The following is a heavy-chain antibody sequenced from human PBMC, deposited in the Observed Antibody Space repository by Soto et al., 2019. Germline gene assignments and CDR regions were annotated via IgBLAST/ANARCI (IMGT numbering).Heavy chain of an antibody. CDR2: IGRGDETA. CDR1: GFTFNDYA. D-gene: IGHD3-3*01. Sequence: PGGSLRLSCAVSGFTFNDYAMSWVRQAPGKGLEWVSSIGRGDETAFYADSVKGRFTISRDNSKNTLYLQMNSLRAEDTAVYYCARDGYYDFWSGYYHYGMDVWGQGTTVTVSS. J-gene: IGHJ6*02. CDR3: ARDGYYDFWSGYYHYGMDV. V-gene: IGHV3-23*01.